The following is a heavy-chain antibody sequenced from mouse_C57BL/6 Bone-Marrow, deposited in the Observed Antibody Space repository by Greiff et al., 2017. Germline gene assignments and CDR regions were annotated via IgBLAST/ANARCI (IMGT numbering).Heavy chain of an antibody. D-gene: IGHD1-1*01. Sequence: EVQLQQSGAELVRPGASVKLSCTASGFNIKDDYMHWVKQRPEQGLEWIGWIDPENGDTEYASKFQGKATITADTSSNTAYLQLSSLTSEDTAVYYCTITTVVGDYAMDYWGQGTSVTVSS. V-gene: IGHV14-4*01. CDR2: IDPENGDT. CDR3: TITTVVGDYAMDY. J-gene: IGHJ4*01. CDR1: GFNIKDDY.